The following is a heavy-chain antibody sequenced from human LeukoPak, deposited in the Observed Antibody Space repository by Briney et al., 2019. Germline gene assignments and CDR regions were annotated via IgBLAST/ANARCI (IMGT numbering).Heavy chain of an antibody. V-gene: IGHV3-23*01. J-gene: IGHJ4*02. CDR2: ISGGGRST. CDR3: ARERYFDY. CDR1: GFTFSTCA. Sequence: GRSLRLSCAASGFTFSTCAMSWVRQAPGKGLEWVSTISGGGRSTDYADSVKGQFTISRDNSKNTLYLQMNSLRAEDTAVYYCARERYFDYWGQGTLVTVSS.